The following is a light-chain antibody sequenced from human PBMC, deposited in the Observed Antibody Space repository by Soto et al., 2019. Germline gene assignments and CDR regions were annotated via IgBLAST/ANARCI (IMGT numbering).Light chain of an antibody. J-gene: IGLJ1*01. CDR2: EVT. CDR1: SSDFGGYNH. V-gene: IGLV2-14*01. CDR3: SSHTASTTRI. Sequence: QSVLTQPASVSGSPGQSITISCTGTSSDFGGYNHVSWYQHHPGKAPKRIIYEVTKRPSGVSNRFSGSKSGDTASLTISGLQAEDEADYYCSSHTASTTRIFGTGTKVTVL.